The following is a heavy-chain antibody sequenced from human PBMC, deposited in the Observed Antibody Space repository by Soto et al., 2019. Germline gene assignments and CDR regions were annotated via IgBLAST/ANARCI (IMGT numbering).Heavy chain of an antibody. CDR2: ISYDGSNK. J-gene: IGHJ4*02. D-gene: IGHD6-25*01. V-gene: IGHV3-30-3*01. Sequence: ESGGGVVQPGRSLRLSCAASGFTFSSYAMHWVRQAPGKGLEWVAVISYDGSNKYYADSVKGRFTISRDNSKNTLYLQINSLRAEDTAVYYCARGPLTAIDYWGQGTLVTVSS. CDR1: GFTFSSYA. CDR3: ARGPLTAIDY.